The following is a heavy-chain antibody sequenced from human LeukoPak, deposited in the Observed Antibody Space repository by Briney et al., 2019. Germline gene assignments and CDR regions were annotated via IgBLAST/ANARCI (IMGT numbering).Heavy chain of an antibody. CDR1: GFTFSSYG. J-gene: IGHJ4*02. CDR2: IWYDGSNK. V-gene: IGHV3-33*01. Sequence: GGSLRLSCAASGFTFSSYGMHWVRQAPGKGLEWVAVIWYDGSNKYYADSVKGRFTISRDNSKNTLYLQMNSLRAEDTAVYYCARGPPHYCSGGTCPLDYWGQGTLVTVSS. CDR3: ARGPPHYCSGGTCPLDY. D-gene: IGHD2-15*01.